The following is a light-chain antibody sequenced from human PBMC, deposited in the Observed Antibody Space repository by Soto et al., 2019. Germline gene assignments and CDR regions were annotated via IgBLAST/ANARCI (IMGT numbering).Light chain of an antibody. CDR3: QQANSFPWT. CDR2: DAS. Sequence: DIQMTQSPSTLSASVGDRVTITCRASQSISSWLAWYQQKPGKAPKLLIYDASSLESGVPSRFSGSGSGTEFTLTISSLQPEDVATYYCQQANSFPWTFGQGTKVDI. J-gene: IGKJ1*01. CDR1: QSISSW. V-gene: IGKV1-5*01.